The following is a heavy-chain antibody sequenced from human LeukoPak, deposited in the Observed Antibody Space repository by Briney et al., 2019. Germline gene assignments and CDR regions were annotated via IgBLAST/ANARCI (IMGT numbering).Heavy chain of an antibody. Sequence: PSETLSLTCTVSGGSVSSGSYYWSWIRQPPGKGLEWIGYIYYSGSTNYNPSLKSRVTISVDTSKNQFSLKLSSVTAADTAVYYCAASLGWLQGWFDPWGQGTLVTVSS. J-gene: IGHJ5*02. D-gene: IGHD5-24*01. CDR1: GGSVSSGSYY. CDR2: IYYSGST. V-gene: IGHV4-61*01. CDR3: AASLGWLQGWFDP.